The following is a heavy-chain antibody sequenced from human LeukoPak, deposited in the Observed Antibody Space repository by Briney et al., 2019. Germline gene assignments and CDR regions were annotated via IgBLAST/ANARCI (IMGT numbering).Heavy chain of an antibody. CDR2: ISSSSSYI. V-gene: IGHV3-21*01. CDR1: GFTFSSYS. J-gene: IGHJ4*02. D-gene: IGHD3-16*01. CDR3: ARDAYVWGQQLSTTLDY. Sequence: GGSLRLSCAASGFTFSSYSMNWVRQAPGKGLEWVSSISSSSSYIYYADSVKGRFTISRDNAKNSLYLQMNSLRAEDTAVYYCARDAYVWGQQLSTTLDYWGQGTLVTVSS.